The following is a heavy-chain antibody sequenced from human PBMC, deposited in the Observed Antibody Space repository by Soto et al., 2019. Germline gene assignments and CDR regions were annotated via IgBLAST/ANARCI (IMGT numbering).Heavy chain of an antibody. D-gene: IGHD6-19*01. CDR1: GFTFSSYA. CDR3: AKDKGIAVAGLGDY. J-gene: IGHJ4*02. CDR2: ISGSGGST. V-gene: IGHV3-23*01. Sequence: GGSLRLSCAASGFTFSSYAMSWVRQVPGKGLEWVSAISGSGGSTYYADSVKGRFTISRDNSKNTLYLQMNSLRAEDTAVYYCAKDKGIAVAGLGDYWGQGTLVTVSS.